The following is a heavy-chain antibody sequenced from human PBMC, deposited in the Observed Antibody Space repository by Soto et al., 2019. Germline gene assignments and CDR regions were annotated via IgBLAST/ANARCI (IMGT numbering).Heavy chain of an antibody. D-gene: IGHD6-13*01. CDR2: IYYSGST. CDR1: GGSISSSSYY. Sequence: ETLSLTCTVSGGSISSSSYYWGCIRQPPGKGLEWIGSIYYSGSTYYNPSLKSRVTISVDTSKNQFSLKLSSVTAADTAVYYCATELSSRSGDYYYYYGMDVWGQGTTV. J-gene: IGHJ6*02. V-gene: IGHV4-39*01. CDR3: ATELSSRSGDYYYYYGMDV.